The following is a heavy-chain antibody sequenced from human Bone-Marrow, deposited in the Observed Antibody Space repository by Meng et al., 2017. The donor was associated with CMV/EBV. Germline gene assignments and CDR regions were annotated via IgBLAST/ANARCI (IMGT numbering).Heavy chain of an antibody. J-gene: IGHJ6*02. V-gene: IGHV1-69*05. CDR1: GGTFSSYA. CDR3: ARMGYYDFWSGFYGMDV. D-gene: IGHD3-3*01. Sequence: SVKVSCRASGGTFSSYAISWVRQAPGQGLEWMGGIIPIFGTANYAQKFQGRVTITTDESTSTAYMELSSLRSEDTAVYYCARMGYYDFWSGFYGMDVWVQGTTVTVSS. CDR2: IIPIFGTA.